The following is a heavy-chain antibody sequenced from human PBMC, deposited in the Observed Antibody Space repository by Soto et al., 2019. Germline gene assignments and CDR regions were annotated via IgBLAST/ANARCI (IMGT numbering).Heavy chain of an antibody. CDR2: IIPISGTA. J-gene: IGHJ6*02. CDR3: ARSQGSSTSLEIYYYCYYGMDV. V-gene: IGHV1-69*01. CDR1: GGTFSNYA. D-gene: IGHD2-2*01. Sequence: QVQLVQSGAEVKKPGSSVKVSCKASGGTFSNYAISWVRQAPGQGLEWMGGIIPISGTANYAQKFRGRVTVPAGDSTSTAYMELSSLRSEDTAVYYCARSQGSSTSLEIYYYCYYGMDVWGQGTTVTVSS.